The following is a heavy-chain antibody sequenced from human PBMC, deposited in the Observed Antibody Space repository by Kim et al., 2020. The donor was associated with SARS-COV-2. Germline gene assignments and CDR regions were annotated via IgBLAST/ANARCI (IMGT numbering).Heavy chain of an antibody. V-gene: IGHV5-51*01. CDR2: IYPGDSDT. J-gene: IGHJ6*02. CDR3: ASHTYYYGSGSYYPGGMDV. CDR1: GYSFTSYW. Sequence: GESLKISCKGSGYSFTSYWIGWVRQMPGKGLEWMGIIYPGDSDTRYSPSFQGQVTISADKSISTAYLQWSSLKASDTAMYYCASHTYYYGSGSYYPGGMDVWGQGTTVTVSS. D-gene: IGHD3-10*01.